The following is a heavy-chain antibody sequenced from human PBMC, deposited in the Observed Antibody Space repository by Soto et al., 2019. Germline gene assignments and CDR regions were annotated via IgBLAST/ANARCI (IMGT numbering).Heavy chain of an antibody. J-gene: IGHJ5*02. CDR1: GGTFSSYA. D-gene: IGHD6-13*01. V-gene: IGHV1-69*01. CDR2: IIPIFGSA. CDR3: AGQQLNSWRWFDP. Sequence: QVQLVQSGAEVKKPGSSVKVSCKASGGTFSSYAISWVRQAPGQGLQWVGGIIPIFGSANYAQKFQGRVTITADESTSTAYMELSSLRSEDTAVYYCAGQQLNSWRWFDPWGQGTLVTVSS.